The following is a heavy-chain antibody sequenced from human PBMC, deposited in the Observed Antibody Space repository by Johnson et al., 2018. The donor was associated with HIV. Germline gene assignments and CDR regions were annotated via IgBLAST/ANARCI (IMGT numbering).Heavy chain of an antibody. CDR1: GFTVSSNY. J-gene: IGHJ3*02. CDR3: SRAGRRGNDRWGACYSPALDI. CDR2: IYSGGST. V-gene: IGHV3-66*01. D-gene: IGHD2-21*02. Sequence: MLLVESGGGLVQRGGSLRLSCAASGFTVSSNYMSWVRQAPGKGLEWVSVIYSGGSTYYAESVKGRFTISRDNSKNTLYLQMNSLRAEDTAMYYCSRAGRRGNDRWGACYSPALDIWGQGTMVTVSS.